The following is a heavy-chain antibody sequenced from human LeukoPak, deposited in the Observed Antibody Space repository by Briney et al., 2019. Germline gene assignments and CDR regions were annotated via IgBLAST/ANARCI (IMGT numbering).Heavy chain of an antibody. Sequence: SETLSLTCAVYGGSFSGYYWSWIRQPPGKGLEWIGEINHSGSTNYNPSLKSRVTISVDTSKNQFSLKLSSVIAADTAVYYCARDGDYLGQGTLVTVSS. CDR1: GGSFSGYY. CDR3: ARDGDY. J-gene: IGHJ4*02. CDR2: INHSGST. V-gene: IGHV4-34*01.